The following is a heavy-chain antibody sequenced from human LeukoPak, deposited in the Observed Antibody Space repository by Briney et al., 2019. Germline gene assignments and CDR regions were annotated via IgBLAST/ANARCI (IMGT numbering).Heavy chain of an antibody. CDR3: ARGDSTSIYPDAFDI. Sequence: SETLSLTCTVSGGSISSGSYYWSWIRQPAGKGLEWIGRIYTSGSTNCNPSLKSRVTISVDTSKNQFSLKLSSVTSADTAVYYCARGDSTSIYPDAFDIWGQGTMVTVSS. D-gene: IGHD2-2*02. CDR1: GGSISSGSYY. V-gene: IGHV4-61*02. J-gene: IGHJ3*02. CDR2: IYTSGST.